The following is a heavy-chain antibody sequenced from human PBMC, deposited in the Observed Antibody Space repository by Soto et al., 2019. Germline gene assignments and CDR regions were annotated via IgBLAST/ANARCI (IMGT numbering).Heavy chain of an antibody. J-gene: IGHJ4*02. V-gene: IGHV3-9*01. CDR2: ISWNSGSI. Sequence: DVQLVESGGGLVQPGRSLRRSCAASGFTFDDSAMHWVRQAPGKGLEWVSSISWNSGSIRYADSVKGRFTISRDNAKNSLYLQMNSLRPEDTALYYCAKEIGPYGSGSSTYFDYWGQATLVTVSS. D-gene: IGHD3-10*01. CDR1: GFTFDDSA. CDR3: AKEIGPYGSGSSTYFDY.